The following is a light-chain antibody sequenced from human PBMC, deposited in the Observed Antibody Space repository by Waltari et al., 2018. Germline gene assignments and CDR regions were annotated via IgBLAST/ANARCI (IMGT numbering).Light chain of an antibody. CDR2: AAS. J-gene: IGKJ4*01. V-gene: IGKV1-39*01. CDR1: QSIRSY. Sequence: TCGASQSIRSYLNWYQQKPGKAPKFLIYAASSLQSGVPSRFTGSGSGTDFTLTISSLQPEDFATYYCQQSYSTPLTFGGGTKVEIK. CDR3: QQSYSTPLT.